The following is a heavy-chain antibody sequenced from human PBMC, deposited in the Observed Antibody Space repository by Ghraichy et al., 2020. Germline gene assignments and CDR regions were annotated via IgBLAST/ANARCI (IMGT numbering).Heavy chain of an antibody. Sequence: SETLSLTCTVSGGSISSYYWSWIRQPPGKGLEWIGYIYYSGSTNYNPSLKSRVTKSVDTSKNQFSLKLSSVTAADTALYYCARGGYYFDYWGQGTLVTVSS. CDR3: ARGGYYFDY. V-gene: IGHV4-59*01. CDR1: GGSISSYY. D-gene: IGHD3-16*01. J-gene: IGHJ4*02. CDR2: IYYSGST.